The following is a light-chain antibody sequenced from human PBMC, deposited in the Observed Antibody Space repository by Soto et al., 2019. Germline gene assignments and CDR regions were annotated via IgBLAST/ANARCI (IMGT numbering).Light chain of an antibody. CDR3: QQYSSSPYT. V-gene: IGKV3-20*01. J-gene: IGKJ5*01. Sequence: EIVLTQSPGTLSLSPGEGATLSCRASQSVTSSFLAWHQHKPGQDPRLLIYSASSRATGIPDRFSGSGSGTDFTRTISRLEPEDFAVYYCQQYSSSPYTFGQATRLEIK. CDR1: QSVTSSF. CDR2: SAS.